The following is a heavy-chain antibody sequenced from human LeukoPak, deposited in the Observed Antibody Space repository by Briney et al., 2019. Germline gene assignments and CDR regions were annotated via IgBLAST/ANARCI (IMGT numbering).Heavy chain of an antibody. CDR2: INHSGST. D-gene: IGHD2-21*02. V-gene: IGHV4-34*01. CDR1: GGSFRSYY. Sequence: PSETLSPTRAVYGGSFRSYYLGWIPPPPGKGLGWVWGINHSGSTNYNPSLKSRVTISVDTSKNQFSLRLSSVTAADTAVYYCARGGFYCGGDCYVDYWGQGTLVTVSS. CDR3: ARGGFYCGGDCYVDY. J-gene: IGHJ4*02.